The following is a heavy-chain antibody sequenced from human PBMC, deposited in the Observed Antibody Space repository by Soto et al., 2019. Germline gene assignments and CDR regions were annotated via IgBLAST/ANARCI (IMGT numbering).Heavy chain of an antibody. J-gene: IGHJ4*02. Sequence: QITLKESGPTLVRPPQTLTLTCTFSGFSLTSGVGVGWIRQPPGKALEWLALIYWDDDKRYSPSLKNRLTITKDTSKNHVVLTMPNVCPVDTATYFCAHIDPEIVTVGGHGGFDYWGQGTLVTVSS. CDR1: GFSLTSGVG. CDR2: IYWDDDK. D-gene: IGHD5-12*01. V-gene: IGHV2-5*02. CDR3: AHIDPEIVTVGGHGGFDY.